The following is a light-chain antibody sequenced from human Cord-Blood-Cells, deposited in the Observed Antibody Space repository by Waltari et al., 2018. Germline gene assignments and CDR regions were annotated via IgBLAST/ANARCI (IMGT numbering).Light chain of an antibody. CDR1: ASVLYSSNNKNY. CDR2: WAS. V-gene: IGKV4-1*01. CDR3: QQYYSTPT. Sequence: DIVMTQSPDSLAVSLGERATINCKSSASVLYSSNNKNYLAWYQQKPGQPPKLLIYWASTRESGVPDRFSGSGSGTDFTLTISSLQAEDVAVYYCQQYYSTPTFGQGTKVEIK. J-gene: IGKJ1*01.